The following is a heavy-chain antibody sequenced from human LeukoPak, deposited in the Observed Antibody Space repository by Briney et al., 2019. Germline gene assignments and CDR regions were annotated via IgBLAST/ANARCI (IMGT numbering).Heavy chain of an antibody. Sequence: SENLSLTCTGSGYSITSSNYYWGWIRQPPGKGLEWIGSIHYSGSTYYNPSLKSRVTISVDTSRNQFSLNLSSVTAADTAVYYCARHPRWSGYYGSGTYYYFENWGQGTLVTVSS. D-gene: IGHD3-10*01. CDR2: IHYSGST. V-gene: IGHV4-39*01. J-gene: IGHJ4*02. CDR3: ARHPRWSGYYGSGTYYYFEN. CDR1: GYSITSSNYY.